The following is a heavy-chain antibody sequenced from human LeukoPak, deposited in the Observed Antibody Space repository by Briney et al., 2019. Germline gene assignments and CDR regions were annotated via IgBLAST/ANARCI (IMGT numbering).Heavy chain of an antibody. CDR2: IRYDGSNK. J-gene: IGHJ4*02. V-gene: IGHV3-30*02. D-gene: IGHD2-2*01. CDR1: GFTFSSYG. CDR3: AKPRYQLPIFDY. Sequence: PGGSLRLSCAASGFTFSSYGMHWVRQAPGKGLEWVAFIRYDGSNKYYADSVKGRFTISRDNSKNTLYLLMNSLRAEDTAVYYCAKPRYQLPIFDYWGQGTLVTVSS.